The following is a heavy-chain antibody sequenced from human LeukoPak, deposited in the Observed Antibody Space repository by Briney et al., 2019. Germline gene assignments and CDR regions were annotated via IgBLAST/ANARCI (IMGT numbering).Heavy chain of an antibody. CDR2: ISGSGGST. D-gene: IGHD2-2*01. J-gene: IGHJ4*02. Sequence: GGSLRLSCVASGFTFSSYAMSWVRQAPGKGLEWVSAISGSGGSTYYADSVKGRFTISRDNSKNTLYLQMNSLRAEDTAVYYCAKGLRRYCSSTSCYLVDYWGQGTLVTVSS. V-gene: IGHV3-23*01. CDR3: AKGLRRYCSSTSCYLVDY. CDR1: GFTFSSYA.